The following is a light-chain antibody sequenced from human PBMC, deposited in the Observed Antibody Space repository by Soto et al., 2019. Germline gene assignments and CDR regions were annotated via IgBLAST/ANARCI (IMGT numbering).Light chain of an antibody. CDR3: QHRSVWPLT. Sequence: EIVLTQSPVTLSLSPGERATLSCRASQSVSSYLALYQQKPGQAPRLLIYDASNRATGIAARFSGSGSGTDFTLTISSLEPDDFAVYYCQHRSVWPLTFGGGTKVEIK. CDR1: QSVSSY. CDR2: DAS. J-gene: IGKJ4*01. V-gene: IGKV3-11*01.